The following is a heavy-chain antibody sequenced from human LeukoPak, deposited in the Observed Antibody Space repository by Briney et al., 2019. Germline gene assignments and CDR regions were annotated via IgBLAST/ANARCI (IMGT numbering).Heavy chain of an antibody. J-gene: IGHJ4*02. Sequence: GGSLRLSCAASGFTFSSYWMSWVRQAPGKGLEWVSAISGSGGSTYYADSVKGRFTISRDNSKNTLYLQMNSLRAEDAAAYYCAKAPVTSCRGAFCYPFDYWGQGTLVTVSS. V-gene: IGHV3-23*01. CDR3: AKAPVTSCRGAFCYPFDY. CDR2: ISGSGGST. D-gene: IGHD2-15*01. CDR1: GFTFSSYW.